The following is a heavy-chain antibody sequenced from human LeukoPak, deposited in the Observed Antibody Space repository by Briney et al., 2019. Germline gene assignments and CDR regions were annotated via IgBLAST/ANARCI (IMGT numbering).Heavy chain of an antibody. V-gene: IGHV4-59*08. CDR3: AGLRSTVGWRSFDY. J-gene: IGHJ4*02. CDR1: GSISSYY. Sequence: SETLSLTCTVSGSISSYYWTWIRQSPGKGLEWIGHSYFTGYPTYSPSLKGRVTILVDTPKNQFYLELTSVTAADTAIYYCAGLRSTVGWRSFDYWGQGILVTVSS. D-gene: IGHD4-23*01. CDR2: SYFTGYP.